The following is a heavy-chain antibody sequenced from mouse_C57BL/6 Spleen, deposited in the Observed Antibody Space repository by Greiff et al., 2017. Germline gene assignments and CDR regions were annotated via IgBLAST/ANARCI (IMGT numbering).Heavy chain of an antibody. D-gene: IGHD3-2*02. CDR2: IYPGSGNT. CDR3: ARGEDNSGLAWFAY. CDR1: GYTFTDYY. Sequence: VQLQQSGAELVRPGASVKLSCKASGYTFTDYYINWVKQRPGQGLEWIGSIYPGSGNTYYNEKFKGKATLTAEKSSSTAYMQLSSLTSEDSAVYFCARGEDNSGLAWFAYWGQGTLVTVSA. J-gene: IGHJ3*01. V-gene: IGHV1-76*01.